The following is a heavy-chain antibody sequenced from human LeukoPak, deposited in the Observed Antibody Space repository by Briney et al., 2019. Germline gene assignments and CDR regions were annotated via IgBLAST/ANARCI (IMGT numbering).Heavy chain of an antibody. J-gene: IGHJ4*02. CDR1: EFTVSSNY. CDR3: ARMGVGAMGF. D-gene: IGHD1-26*01. V-gene: IGHV3-53*01. Sequence: PGGSLRLSCAASEFTVSSNYMGWVRQAPGKGLEWVSVIYSGGSTYYADSVKGRFTISRDNSKNILYLQMNSLRAEDTAVYYCARMGVGAMGFWGQGTLVTVSS. CDR2: IYSGGST.